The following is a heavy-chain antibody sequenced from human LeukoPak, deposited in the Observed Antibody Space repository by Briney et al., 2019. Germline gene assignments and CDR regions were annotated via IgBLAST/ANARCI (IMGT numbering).Heavy chain of an antibody. CDR3: ARRSWAYYYMDV. Sequence: ASVKVSCKASGYTFTSYDINWVRQATGQGLEWMGWMNPNSGNTGYAQKFQGRVTMTRNTSISTAYMELSSLRSEDTAVYYCARRSWAYYYMDVWGKGTTVTVSS. CDR1: GYTFTSYD. J-gene: IGHJ6*03. V-gene: IGHV1-8*01. D-gene: IGHD7-27*01. CDR2: MNPNSGNT.